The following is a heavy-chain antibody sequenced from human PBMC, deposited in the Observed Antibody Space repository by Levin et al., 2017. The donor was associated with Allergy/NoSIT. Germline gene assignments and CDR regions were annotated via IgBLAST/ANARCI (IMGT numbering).Heavy chain of an antibody. D-gene: IGHD3-16*01. CDR2: ISWNSGSI. V-gene: IGHV3-9*01. Sequence: LSLTCAASGFTFDDYAMHWVRQAPGKGLEWVSGISWNSGSIGYADSVKGRFTISRDNAKNSLYLQMNSLRAEDTALYYCAKANFGSLKGLGAFDIWGQGTMVTVSS. J-gene: IGHJ3*02. CDR3: AKANFGSLKGLGAFDI. CDR1: GFTFDDYA.